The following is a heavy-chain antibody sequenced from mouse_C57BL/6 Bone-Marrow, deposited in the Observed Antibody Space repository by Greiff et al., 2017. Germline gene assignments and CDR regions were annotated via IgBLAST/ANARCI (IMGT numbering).Heavy chain of an antibody. CDR1: GYTFTSYG. V-gene: IGHV1-81*01. J-gene: IGHJ4*01. Sequence: VQRVESGAELARPGASVKLSCKASGYTFTSYGISWVKQRTGQGLEWIGEIYPRSGNTYYNEKFKGKATLTADKSSSTAYMELRSLTSEDSAVYFCARSGGLPYAMDYWGQGTSGTVSS. CDR3: ARSGGLPYAMDY. CDR2: IYPRSGNT. D-gene: IGHD2-2*01.